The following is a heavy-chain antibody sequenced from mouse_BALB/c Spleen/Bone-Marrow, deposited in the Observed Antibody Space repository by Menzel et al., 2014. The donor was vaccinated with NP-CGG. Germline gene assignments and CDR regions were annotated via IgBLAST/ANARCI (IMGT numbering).Heavy chain of an antibody. V-gene: IGHV14-3*02. D-gene: IGHD2-10*02. CDR3: ARWEYYVMDY. CDR2: IDPANGNT. J-gene: IGHJ4*01. CDR1: GFNIKDSY. Sequence: VQLQQSGAELAKPGASVKLSCTASGFNIKDSYMHWVKQRPEQGLEWIGRIDPANGNTKYDPKFQGKATITAATSSNTASPWLSRLTSEDSLVYYCARWEYYVMDYWGPGNPGSVSS.